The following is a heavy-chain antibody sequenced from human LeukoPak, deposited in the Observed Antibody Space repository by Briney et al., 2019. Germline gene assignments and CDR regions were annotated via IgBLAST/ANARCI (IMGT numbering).Heavy chain of an antibody. Sequence: GASVKVSCKASGGTFSSYAISWVRQAPGQGLEWMGGIIPIFGTANYAQKFQGRVTITADKSTSTAYMELSSLRSEDRAVYYCASSPMVESSGWYAGYSYYGMDVWGKGPTVTVSS. D-gene: IGHD6-19*01. J-gene: IGHJ6*04. CDR1: GGTFSSYA. CDR2: IIPIFGTA. CDR3: ASSPMVESSGWYAGYSYYGMDV. V-gene: IGHV1-69*06.